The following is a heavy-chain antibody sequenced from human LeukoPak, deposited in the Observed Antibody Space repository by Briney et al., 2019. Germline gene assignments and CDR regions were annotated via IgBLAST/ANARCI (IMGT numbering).Heavy chain of an antibody. CDR3: ARDGKRVTTQFYYYGIDL. D-gene: IGHD3-3*01. CDR2: ISSFSSTI. CDR1: GFTFSSYS. Sequence: GGSLRLSCAASGFTFSSYSMNWVRQAPGKGLEWVSYISSFSSTIYYADSVKGRFTISRDNAKKSVYLQMNSLRAEDAALYHCARDGKRVTTQFYYYGIDLWGQGTTVTVSS. V-gene: IGHV3-48*04. J-gene: IGHJ6*02.